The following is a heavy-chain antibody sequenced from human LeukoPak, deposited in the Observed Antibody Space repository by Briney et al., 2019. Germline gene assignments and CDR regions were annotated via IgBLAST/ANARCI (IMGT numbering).Heavy chain of an antibody. CDR1: GFTFSDYY. D-gene: IGHD5-18*01. J-gene: IGHJ6*03. V-gene: IGHV3-23*01. CDR2: ISGSGGST. CDR3: AKSGYQDMGYYYYYMDV. Sequence: GGSLRLSCAASGFTFSDYYMSWLRQAPGKGLEWVSAISGSGGSTYYADSVKGRFTISGDNSKNTLYLQMNSLRAEDTAVYYCAKSGYQDMGYYYYYMDVWGKGTTVTVSS.